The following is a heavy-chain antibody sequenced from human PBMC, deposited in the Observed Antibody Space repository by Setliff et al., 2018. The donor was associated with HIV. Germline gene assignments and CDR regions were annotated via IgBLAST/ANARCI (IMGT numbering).Heavy chain of an antibody. Sequence: PSETLSLTCSVPSGSISVYYWSWVRQPPGRGLEWIGYVSYSGGTSYNPTLDSRVTMSIDTARDQFSLKLSSVTAADTAVYYCARARGRAQLSYYFDSWGQGRLVT. CDR2: VSYSGGT. CDR1: SGSISVYY. CDR3: ARARGRAQLSYYFDS. J-gene: IGHJ4*02. D-gene: IGHD4-4*01. V-gene: IGHV4-59*01.